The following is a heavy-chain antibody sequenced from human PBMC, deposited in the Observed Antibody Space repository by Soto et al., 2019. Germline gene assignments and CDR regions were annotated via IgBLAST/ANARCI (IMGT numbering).Heavy chain of an antibody. J-gene: IGHJ4*02. CDR1: GFSLSTRGVG. CDR2: IYWYDDE. Sequence: QITLKESGPTLVKPTQTLTLTWTFSGFSLSTRGVGVGWIRQPPGKALEWLALIYWYDDEGYSPSLKTRLTITKNPSKNQVLLTMTNTDPVDTATNSWAHRPRGYSYHFDYWGQGTLVTVSS. V-gene: IGHV2-5*01. CDR3: AHRPRGYSYHFDY. D-gene: IGHD5-18*01.